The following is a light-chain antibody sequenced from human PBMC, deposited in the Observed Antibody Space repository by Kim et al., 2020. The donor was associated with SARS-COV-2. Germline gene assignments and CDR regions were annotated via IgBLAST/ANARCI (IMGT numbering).Light chain of an antibody. CDR1: SSDIGGYNY. Sequence: GQSVTNSCTGTSSDIGGYNYVAWYQQQPGKAPKLVIYEVTKRPSGVPDRFSGSKSGNTASLTVSGLRAEDEADYYCSSYAGSNNYVFGIGTKVTVL. V-gene: IGLV2-8*01. J-gene: IGLJ1*01. CDR3: SSYAGSNNYV. CDR2: EVT.